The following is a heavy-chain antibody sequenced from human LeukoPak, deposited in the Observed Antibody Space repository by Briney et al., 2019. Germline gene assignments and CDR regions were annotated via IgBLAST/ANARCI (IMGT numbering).Heavy chain of an antibody. D-gene: IGHD3-10*01. J-gene: IGHJ5*02. V-gene: IGHV5-51*01. CDR3: ARRYGSGSYSSWFDP. CDR2: IYPGDSDT. CDR1: GYGFTSYW. Sequence: GESLKISCKGSGYGFTSYWIGWVRQMPGKGLEWMGIIYPGDSDTRYSPSFQGQVTISADKSISTAYLQWSSLKASDTAMYYCARRYGSGSYSSWFDPWGQGTLVTVSS.